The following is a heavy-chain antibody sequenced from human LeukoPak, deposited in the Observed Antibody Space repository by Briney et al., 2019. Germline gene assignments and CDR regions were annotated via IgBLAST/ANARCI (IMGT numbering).Heavy chain of an antibody. V-gene: IGHV3-9*01. CDR3: AKDMGHCSSTSCNDAFDI. CDR1: GFTFDDYA. Sequence: PGRSLRLSCAASGFTFDDYAMHWVRQAPGKGLEWVSGISWNSGSIGYADSVKGRFTISRDNAKNSLYLQMNNLRAEDTALYYCAKDMGHCSSTSCNDAFDIWGQGTMVTVSS. CDR2: ISWNSGSI. J-gene: IGHJ3*02. D-gene: IGHD2-2*01.